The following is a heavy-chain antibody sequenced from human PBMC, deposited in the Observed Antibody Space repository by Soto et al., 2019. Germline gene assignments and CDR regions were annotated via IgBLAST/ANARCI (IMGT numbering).Heavy chain of an antibody. J-gene: IGHJ5*02. CDR1: GFTFSSYS. CDR2: ISSSSSTI. Sequence: EGQLVESGGGLVQPGGSLRLSCAASGFTFSSYSMNWVRQAPGKGLEWVSYISSSSSTIYYADSVKGRFTISRDNAKNSLYLQMNSLRAEDTAVYYCARLDASPWANRFDPLRQLTLVPVSS. CDR3: ARLDASPWANRFDP. D-gene: IGHD2-2*01. V-gene: IGHV3-48*01.